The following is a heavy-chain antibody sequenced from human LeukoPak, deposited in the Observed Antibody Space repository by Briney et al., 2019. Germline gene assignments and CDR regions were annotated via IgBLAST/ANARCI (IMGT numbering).Heavy chain of an antibody. J-gene: IGHJ5*02. CDR2: INPNSGGT. CDR1: GYTFTGYY. D-gene: IGHD3-10*01. V-gene: IGHV1-2*02. CDR3: ARDSWFGELSRWFDP. Sequence: ASAKVSCKASGYTFTGYYMHWVRQAPGQGLEWMGWINPNSGGTNYAQKFQGRVTMTRDTSISTAYMGLSRLRSDDTAVYYCARDSWFGELSRWFDPWGQGTLVTVSS.